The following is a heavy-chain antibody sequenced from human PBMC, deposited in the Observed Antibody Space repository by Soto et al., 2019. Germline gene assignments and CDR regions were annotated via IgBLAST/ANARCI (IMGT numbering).Heavy chain of an antibody. J-gene: IGHJ4*02. CDR1: GYTFTTYG. D-gene: IGHD6-6*01. CDR3: ARDLGSSYYFDY. CDR2: ISAHYGNR. V-gene: IGHV1-18*04. Sequence: QVQLVQSGTEVKKPGASVKVSCKASGYTFTTYGFSWVRQAPGQGLEWMGWISAHYGNRNYAQNLQGRVTLTTDTPTNTAYMELWSLRSDDTAVYYCARDLGSSYYFDYWGQGTLVTVSS.